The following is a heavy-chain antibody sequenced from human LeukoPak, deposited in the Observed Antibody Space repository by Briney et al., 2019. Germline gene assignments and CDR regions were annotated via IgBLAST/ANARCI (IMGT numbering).Heavy chain of an antibody. V-gene: IGHV4-4*07. CDR3: ARHVVQMATMVAFDI. Sequence: SESLSLTCSVSGGSISSYYWSWIRQSAGKGLEWIGRIYTSESTSYNPSLKGRVTISIDTSKNQFSLKLSSVTAADTAVYYCARHVVQMATMVAFDIWGQGTMVTVSS. CDR2: IYTSEST. D-gene: IGHD5-24*01. CDR1: GGSISSYY. J-gene: IGHJ3*02.